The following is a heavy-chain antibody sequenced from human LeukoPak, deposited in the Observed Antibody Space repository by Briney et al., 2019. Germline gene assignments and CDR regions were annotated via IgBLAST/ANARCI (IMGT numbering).Heavy chain of an antibody. CDR3: GGQQRGWDDAFDI. CDR1: GGSISSYY. J-gene: IGHJ3*02. V-gene: IGHV4-59*01. D-gene: IGHD6-13*01. CDR2: IYYSGST. Sequence: PSETLSLTCTVSGGSISSYYGSWIRQPPGKGLEWIGYIYYSGSTNYNLSLKSRVTISVDTSKNQFSLKLSSVTAADTAVYYCGGQQRGWDDAFDIWGQGTMVTVSS.